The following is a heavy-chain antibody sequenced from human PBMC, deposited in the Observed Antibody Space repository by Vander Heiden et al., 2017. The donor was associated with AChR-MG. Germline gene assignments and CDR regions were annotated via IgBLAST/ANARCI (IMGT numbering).Heavy chain of an antibody. D-gene: IGHD6-19*01. J-gene: IGHJ6*03. V-gene: IGHV3-23*01. CDR1: GFPFSSYA. Sequence: EVQLLESGGGLVQPGGSLRLSCAASGFPFSSYAMSWVRQAPGKGLEWVSAISGSGGSTYYADSVKGRFTISRDNSKNTLYLQMNSLRAEDTAVYYCAKVGRPIAVAGTYYYYYYMDVWGKGTTVTVSS. CDR2: ISGSGGST. CDR3: AKVGRPIAVAGTYYYYYYMDV.